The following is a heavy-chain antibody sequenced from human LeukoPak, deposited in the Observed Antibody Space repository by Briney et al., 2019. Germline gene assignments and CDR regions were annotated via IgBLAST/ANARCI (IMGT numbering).Heavy chain of an antibody. CDR1: GYTFTSYY. Sequence: ASVKVSCKASGYTFTSYYMHWVRHAPGQGLECMGLINPSAGTKTYAQKFQGRVTVTRDTSTSTVYMDLSSLKSEDTAVYYCARGKSSVWPVGLCMDVWGQGTTVTVSS. D-gene: IGHD6-19*01. CDR2: INPSAGTK. J-gene: IGHJ6*02. CDR3: ARGKSSVWPVGLCMDV. V-gene: IGHV1-46*01.